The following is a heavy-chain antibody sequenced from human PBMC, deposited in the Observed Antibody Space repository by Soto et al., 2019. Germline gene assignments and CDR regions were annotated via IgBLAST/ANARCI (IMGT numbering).Heavy chain of an antibody. V-gene: IGHV1-3*01. CDR3: ARGPGGPDSPGDY. J-gene: IGHJ4*02. CDR1: GYTFTSYA. CDR2: INAGNGNT. Sequence: QVQLVQSGAEVKKPGASVKVSCKASGYTFTSYAMHWVRQAPGQRLEWMGWINAGNGNTKYSQKLQGRVTITRDTAASTVYMELSSLRSEDTAVYYCARGPGGPDSPGDYWGQGTLVTVSS. D-gene: IGHD2-15*01.